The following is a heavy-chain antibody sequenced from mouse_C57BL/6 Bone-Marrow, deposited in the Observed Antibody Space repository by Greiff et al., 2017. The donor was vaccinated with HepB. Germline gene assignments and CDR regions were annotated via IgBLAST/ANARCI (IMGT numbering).Heavy chain of an antibody. CDR1: GYTFTDYY. J-gene: IGHJ4*01. CDR3: ARPHYYGSSYLYYYAMDY. V-gene: IGHV1-26*01. Sequence: VQLQQSGPELVKPGASVKISCKASGYTFTDYYMNWVKQSHGKSLEWIGDINPNNGGTSYNQKFKGKATLTVDKSSSTAYMELRSLTSEDSAVYYCARPHYYGSSYLYYYAMDYWGQGTSVTVSS. CDR2: INPNNGGT. D-gene: IGHD1-1*01.